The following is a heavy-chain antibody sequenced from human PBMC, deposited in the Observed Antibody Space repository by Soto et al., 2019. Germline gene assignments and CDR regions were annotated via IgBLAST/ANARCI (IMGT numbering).Heavy chain of an antibody. CDR3: AKDRDPRTTVVTSGFDY. J-gene: IGHJ4*02. V-gene: IGHV3-23*01. Sequence: PGGSLRLSCAASGFTFSSYAMSWVRQAPGKWLEWVSAISGSGGSTYYADSVKGRFTISRDNSKNTLYLQMNSLRAEDTAVYYCAKDRDPRTTVVTSGFDYWGQGXLVPVYS. CDR1: GFTFSSYA. D-gene: IGHD4-17*01. CDR2: ISGSGGST.